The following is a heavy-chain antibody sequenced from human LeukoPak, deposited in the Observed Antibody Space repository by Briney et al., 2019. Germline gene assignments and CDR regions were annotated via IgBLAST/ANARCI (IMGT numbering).Heavy chain of an antibody. D-gene: IGHD4-17*01. CDR3: ARDMTTVTHFLYYYGMDV. CDR1: GFTFSSYE. V-gene: IGHV3-48*03. J-gene: IGHJ6*02. CDR2: ISSSGSTI. Sequence: PGGSLRPSCAASGFTFSSYEMNWVRQAPGKGLEWVSYISSSGSTIYYADSVKGRFTISRDNAKNSLYLQMNSLRAEDAAVYYCARDMTTVTHFLYYYGMDVWGQGTTVTVSS.